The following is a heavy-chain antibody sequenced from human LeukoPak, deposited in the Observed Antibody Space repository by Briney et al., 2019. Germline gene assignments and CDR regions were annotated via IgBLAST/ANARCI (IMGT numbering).Heavy chain of an antibody. CDR2: IRYDGSNK. D-gene: IGHD1-26*01. J-gene: IGHJ3*02. V-gene: IGHV3-30*02. CDR1: GFTFISYA. CDR3: AKETAAIGSAFDI. Sequence: GGSLRLSCAASGFTFISYAMTWVRQAPGKGLEWVAFIRYDGSNKYYADSVKGRFTISRDNSKDTLYLQMNSLRVEDTAFYYCAKETAAIGSAFDIWGQGTMVTVSS.